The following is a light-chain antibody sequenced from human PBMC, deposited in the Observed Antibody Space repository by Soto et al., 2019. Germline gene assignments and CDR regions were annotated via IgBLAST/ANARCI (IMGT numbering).Light chain of an antibody. CDR1: QSVLYSSNNKNY. Sequence: DSGMTQSPDSLAVSLGERATINCKSSQSVLYSSNNKNYLAWYQQKPGQPPKLLIYWASTRESGVPDRFSGSGSGTDFTLTISSLQAEDVAVYYCQQYYSTPPTFGQGTRLEIK. CDR3: QQYYSTPPT. V-gene: IGKV4-1*01. CDR2: WAS. J-gene: IGKJ5*01.